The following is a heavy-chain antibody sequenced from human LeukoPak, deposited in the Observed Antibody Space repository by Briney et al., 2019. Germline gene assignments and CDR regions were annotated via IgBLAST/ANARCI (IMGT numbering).Heavy chain of an antibody. V-gene: IGHV3-33*01. CDR2: IWYDGSNK. J-gene: IGHJ4*02. CDR3: ARDSLRRDILTGYPDY. Sequence: GGSLRLSCAASGFTCSSYGMHWVRQGPGKGLEWVAVIWYDGSNKYYADSVKGRFTISRDNSKNTLYLQMNSLRAEDTAVYYCARDSLRRDILTGYPDYWGQGTLVTVSS. CDR1: GFTCSSYG. D-gene: IGHD3-9*01.